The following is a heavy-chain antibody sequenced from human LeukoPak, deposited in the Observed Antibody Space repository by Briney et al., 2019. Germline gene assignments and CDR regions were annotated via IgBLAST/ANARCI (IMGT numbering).Heavy chain of an antibody. V-gene: IGHV4-34*01. CDR3: ARASPSSSWYNWFDP. CDR2: VNHSGST. D-gene: IGHD6-13*01. Sequence: SETLSLTCAVYSGSFSGYYWSWIRQPPGKGLEWIGEVNHSGSTNYNPSLKSRVTISVDTSKNQFSLKLSSVTAADTAVYYCARASPSSSWYNWFDPWGQGTLVTVSS. J-gene: IGHJ5*02. CDR1: SGSFSGYY.